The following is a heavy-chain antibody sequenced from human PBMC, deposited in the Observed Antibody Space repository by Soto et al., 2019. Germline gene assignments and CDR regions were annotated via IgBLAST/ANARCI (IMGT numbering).Heavy chain of an antibody. Sequence: QVKLEETGGGVVQAGGSVKLSCAASGFTLDAYAIHWVRRPPDKGLEWVAVISYDGNLKYYADSVRGRFTISRDDSRSTVDLQMTSLTGDDSAVYYCAKVREGLQLVVALDHWGQGALVTVS. CDR3: AKVREGLQLVVALDH. J-gene: IGHJ4*02. V-gene: IGHV3-30*18. D-gene: IGHD2-8*02. CDR1: GFTLDAYA. CDR2: ISYDGNLK.